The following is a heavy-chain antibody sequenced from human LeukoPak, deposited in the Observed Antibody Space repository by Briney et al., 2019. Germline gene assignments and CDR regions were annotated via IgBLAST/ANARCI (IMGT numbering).Heavy chain of an antibody. D-gene: IGHD6-6*01. CDR2: ISWNSGSI. J-gene: IGHJ4*02. CDR1: GFTFDDYA. V-gene: IGHV3-9*01. Sequence: GGSLRLSCAASGFTFDDYAMHWVRQAPGKGLEWVSGISWNSGSIGYADSVKGRFTISRDNAKNSLYLQMNSLRAEDTALYYCAKGSEGIAARPPDSWGQGTLVTVSS. CDR3: AKGSEGIAARPPDS.